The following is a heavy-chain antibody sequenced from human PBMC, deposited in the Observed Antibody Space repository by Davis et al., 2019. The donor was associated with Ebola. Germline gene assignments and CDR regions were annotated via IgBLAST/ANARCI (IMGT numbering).Heavy chain of an antibody. V-gene: IGHV1-2*04. CDR2: INPNSGST. Sequence: AASVKVSCKASGYTFTDYYMHWVRQAPGQGLEWMGWINPNSGSTNYAQKFEAWVTMTRDTSISTVYMELSRLRSEDTAVYYCARDPTHYYGDNDFDYWGQGTLVTVSS. J-gene: IGHJ4*02. D-gene: IGHD4-17*01. CDR1: GYTFTDYY. CDR3: ARDPTHYYGDNDFDY.